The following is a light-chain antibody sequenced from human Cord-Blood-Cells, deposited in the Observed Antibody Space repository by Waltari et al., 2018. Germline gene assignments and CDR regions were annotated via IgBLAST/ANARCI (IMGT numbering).Light chain of an antibody. J-gene: IGLJ3*02. CDR1: SSDVGGYNY. Sequence: SALTQPRSVSGSHGPSVTIFCTGTSSDVGGYNYVSWYQQHPGKATNHMIYDVSKRPSGVPDRFSGSKSGNTASLTISGLQAEDEADYYCCSYAGSYTWVFGGGTKLTVL. CDR3: CSYAGSYTWV. CDR2: DVS. V-gene: IGLV2-11*01.